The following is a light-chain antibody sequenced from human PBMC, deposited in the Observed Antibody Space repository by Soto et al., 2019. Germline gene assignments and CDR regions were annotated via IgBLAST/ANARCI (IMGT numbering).Light chain of an antibody. CDR3: QQLNGYPLT. Sequence: DIQLTQSPSSLSASVGDRVTITCRASQDIRSYLAWYQQKPGKAPNLLIYLASTLQSGVPSRFSGSGSGTEFTLTISSLQPEDFATYYCQQLNGYPLTFGGGTKVDIK. CDR2: LAS. J-gene: IGKJ4*01. CDR1: QDIRSY. V-gene: IGKV1-9*01.